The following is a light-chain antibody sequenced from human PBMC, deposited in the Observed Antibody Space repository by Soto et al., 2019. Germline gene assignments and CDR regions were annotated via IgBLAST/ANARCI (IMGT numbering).Light chain of an antibody. J-gene: IGKJ2*01. CDR3: QQYNSYPYT. CDR2: KAS. Sequence: DLQMTQSPSTLSASVGDRVTITCRASQSISSWLAWYQQKPGKAPKLLIYKASSLESGVPSRFRGSGSGTEFTLTISNLQPDDFAAYYCQQYNSYPYTLGQGTKLEIK. CDR1: QSISSW. V-gene: IGKV1-5*03.